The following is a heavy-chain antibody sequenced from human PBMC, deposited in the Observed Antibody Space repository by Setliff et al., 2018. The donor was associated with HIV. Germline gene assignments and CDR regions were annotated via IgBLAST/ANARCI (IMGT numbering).Heavy chain of an antibody. CDR1: GGSISRVGYY. Sequence: SETLSLTCSVSGGSISRVGYYWSWIRQHPGKGLEWIGYITYSGSTYYNPSLMSRVSISPDTSKNQFSLKLTSVTAADTAVYYCARVGSVIQVALCGMHVWGQGTTVTVSS. J-gene: IGHJ6*02. D-gene: IGHD5-18*01. V-gene: IGHV4-31*03. CDR3: ARVGSVIQVALCGMHV. CDR2: ITYSGST.